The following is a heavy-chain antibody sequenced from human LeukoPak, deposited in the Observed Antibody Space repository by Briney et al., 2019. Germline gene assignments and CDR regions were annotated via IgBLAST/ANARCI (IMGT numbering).Heavy chain of an antibody. Sequence: GGSLRLSCAASGFTFSNAWMSWVRQAPGKGLEWVGRIKSKTDGGTSDNAAPVKGRFTISKDDSKNMLYLEMNSLKTEDTAVYYCTRDRRITIFGVDPYYYYMDVWGKGTTVTVSS. D-gene: IGHD3-3*01. CDR2: IKSKTDGGTS. CDR1: GFTFSNAW. V-gene: IGHV3-15*01. J-gene: IGHJ6*03. CDR3: TRDRRITIFGVDPYYYYMDV.